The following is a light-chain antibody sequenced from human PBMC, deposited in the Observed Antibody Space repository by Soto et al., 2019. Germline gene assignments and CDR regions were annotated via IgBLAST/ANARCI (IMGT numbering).Light chain of an antibody. CDR1: SSNIGSNY. CDR3: AAWDDSLSGVV. Sequence: QSVLTQPPSASGTPGQRVTISCSGSSSNIGSNYLYWYQQLPGTAPKLLIYRNDQRPSGVPDRFSGSKSGTSASLAISGLRSDDEADYYCAAWDDSLSGVVFGGGTKLTVL. CDR2: RND. J-gene: IGLJ3*02. V-gene: IGLV1-47*01.